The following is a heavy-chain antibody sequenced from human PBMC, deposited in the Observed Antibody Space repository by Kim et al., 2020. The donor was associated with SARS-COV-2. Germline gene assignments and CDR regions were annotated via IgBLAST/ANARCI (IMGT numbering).Heavy chain of an antibody. Sequence: GGSLRLSCAASGFTFSNFWMSWVRQAPGKGLEWVATINTAGNEKYHVDSVKGRFTVSRDNAKDSLSLQMNSLRGEDTAVYYCATFGPSATMEQWGQGTLV. J-gene: IGHJ4*01. CDR2: INTAGNEK. CDR1: GFTFSNFW. V-gene: IGHV3-7*01. CDR3: ATFGPSATMEQ. D-gene: IGHD3-3*01.